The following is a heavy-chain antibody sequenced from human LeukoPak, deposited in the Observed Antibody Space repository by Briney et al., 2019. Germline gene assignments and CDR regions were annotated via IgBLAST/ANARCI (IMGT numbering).Heavy chain of an antibody. CDR1: GFTFSHYA. V-gene: IGHV3-64*04. CDR2: ISSNGGYT. Sequence: GGSLRLSCSASGFTFSHYAMHWVRQAPGKGLEYVSTISSNGGYTYYTDSLKGRFTISRDNAKNSLFLQMNSLRVEDTAVYYCARNYYGSGSSDYWGQGTLVTVSS. D-gene: IGHD3-10*01. CDR3: ARNYYGSGSSDY. J-gene: IGHJ4*02.